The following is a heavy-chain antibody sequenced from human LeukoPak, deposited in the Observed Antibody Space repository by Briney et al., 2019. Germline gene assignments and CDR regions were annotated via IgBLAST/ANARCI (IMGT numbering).Heavy chain of an antibody. D-gene: IGHD1-7*01. Sequence: GGSLRLSCAASGFTFNYAWMSWVRQVPGKGLEWVSQTVSEIDGGTTDYAAPVKGRFTISRDDSKSALYLQMNSLKIEDTAVYYCTTDEDWNYARKDVWGQGATVIVSS. V-gene: IGHV3-15*04. CDR3: TTDEDWNYARKDV. CDR2: TVSEIDGGTT. J-gene: IGHJ6*02. CDR1: GFTFNYAW.